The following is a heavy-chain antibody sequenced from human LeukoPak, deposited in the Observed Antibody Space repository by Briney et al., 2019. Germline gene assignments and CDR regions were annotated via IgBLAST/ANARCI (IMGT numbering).Heavy chain of an antibody. CDR3: ARLGGTYLNYWFFDL. V-gene: IGHV1-46*01. J-gene: IGHJ2*01. D-gene: IGHD1-26*01. Sequence: ASVKVSCKASGYTFTSYYMHWVRQAPGQGLEWMGIINPSGGSTSYALKFQGRVTMTRDTSTSTVYMELSSLRSEDTAVYYCARLGGTYLNYWFFDLWGRGTLVTVPS. CDR2: INPSGGST. CDR1: GYTFTSYY.